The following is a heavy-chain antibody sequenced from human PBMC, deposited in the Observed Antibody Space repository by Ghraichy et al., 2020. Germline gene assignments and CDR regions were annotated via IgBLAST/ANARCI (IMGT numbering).Heavy chain of an antibody. CDR1: GGSFSGYY. D-gene: IGHD3-22*01. V-gene: IGHV4-34*01. CDR2: INHSGST. CDR3: ARFLTMIVDGGGFDY. J-gene: IGHJ4*02. Sequence: SETLSLTCAVYGGSFSGYYWSWIRQPPGKGLEWIGEINHSGSTNYNPSLKSRVTISVDTSKNQFSLKLSSVTAADTAVYYCARFLTMIVDGGGFDYWGQGTLVTVSS.